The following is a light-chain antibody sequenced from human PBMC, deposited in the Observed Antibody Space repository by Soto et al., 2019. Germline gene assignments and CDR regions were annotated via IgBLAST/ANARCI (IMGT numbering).Light chain of an antibody. J-gene: IGKJ5*01. CDR1: QSVSSN. V-gene: IGKV3-20*01. Sequence: EIAMTQSPATLSVSPGERATLSCRASQSVSSNLAWYQQKPGQAPRLLIYGASSRATGIPDRFSGSGSGTDFTLTISRLEPEDFAVYYCQQYGSSPITFGQGTRLEI. CDR2: GAS. CDR3: QQYGSSPIT.